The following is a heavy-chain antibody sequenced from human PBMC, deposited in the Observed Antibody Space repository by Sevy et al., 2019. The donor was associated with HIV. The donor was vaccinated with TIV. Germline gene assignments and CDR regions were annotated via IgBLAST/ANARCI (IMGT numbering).Heavy chain of an antibody. D-gene: IGHD1-26*01. CDR2: INNDGSVR. CDR3: ARGIGKSGAF. J-gene: IGHJ4*02. V-gene: IGHV3-74*01. CDR1: GFSLSAYG. Sequence: GGSLRLSCKCSGFSLSAYGMHWVRQIPGKGLDWVSHINNDGSVRQYANSVKGRFTISRDNVRNTLYLQMESLRAEDAGVYYCARGIGKSGAFWGQGTLVTVSS.